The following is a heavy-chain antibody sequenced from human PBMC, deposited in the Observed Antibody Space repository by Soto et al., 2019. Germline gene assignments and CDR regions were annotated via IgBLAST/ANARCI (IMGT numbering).Heavy chain of an antibody. CDR1: GGSISSSNW. CDR3: VSKVWFGELRGGPYFDY. V-gene: IGHV4-4*02. D-gene: IGHD3-10*01. CDR2: IYHSGST. Sequence: PSETLSLTCAVSGGSISSSNWWSWVRQPPGKGLEWIGEIYHSGSTNYNPSLKSRVTISVDKSKNQFSLKLSSVTAADTAVYYCVSKVWFGELRGGPYFDYWGQGTLVTVSS. J-gene: IGHJ4*02.